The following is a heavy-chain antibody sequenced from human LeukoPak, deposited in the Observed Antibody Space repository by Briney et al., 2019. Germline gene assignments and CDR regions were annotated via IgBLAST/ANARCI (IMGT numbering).Heavy chain of an antibody. J-gene: IGHJ4*02. Sequence: SETLSLTCTVSGGSISSHYWSWIRQPPGKGLEWIAYIYYTGTSNHNPSLKSRVTISVDTSKNQISLRLSSVTAADTAVYYCARHLGSYFDYWGQGTLVTVSS. V-gene: IGHV4-59*08. D-gene: IGHD1-26*01. CDR1: GGSISSHY. CDR2: IYYTGTS. CDR3: ARHLGSYFDY.